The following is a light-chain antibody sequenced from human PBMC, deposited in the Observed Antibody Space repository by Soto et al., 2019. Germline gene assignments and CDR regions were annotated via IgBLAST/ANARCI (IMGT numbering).Light chain of an antibody. V-gene: IGKV3-15*01. CDR2: GAS. CDR1: QSVSSN. Sequence: EVVMTQSPATLSVSLGDRATLSCRASQSVSSNLAWYQQKPGQGPRLLIYGASTRATGIPARFGGSGSGTEFTLIISSLQSEDFAVYSCQQYNNWPLTFGGGTKVEIK. CDR3: QQYNNWPLT. J-gene: IGKJ4*01.